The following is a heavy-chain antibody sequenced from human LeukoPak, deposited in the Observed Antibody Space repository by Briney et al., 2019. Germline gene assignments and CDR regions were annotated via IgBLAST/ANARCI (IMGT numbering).Heavy chain of an antibody. Sequence: ASVKVSCKASGYTFTSYYMHWVRQAPGQGLEWMGIINPSGGSTNYAQKFQGRVTMTRDMSTSTVYMELRSLRSEDTAVYYCARPKSRSYYGSGSYLFDYWGQGTLVTVSS. CDR3: ARPKSRSYYGSGSYLFDY. V-gene: IGHV1-46*01. CDR1: GYTFTSYY. CDR2: INPSGGST. D-gene: IGHD3-10*01. J-gene: IGHJ4*02.